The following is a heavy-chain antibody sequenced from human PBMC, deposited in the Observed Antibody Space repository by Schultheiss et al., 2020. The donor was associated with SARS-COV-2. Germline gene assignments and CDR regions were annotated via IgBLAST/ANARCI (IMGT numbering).Heavy chain of an antibody. CDR2: INHSGST. Sequence: SETLSLTCAVYGGSFSGYYWSWIRQPPGKGLEWIGEINHSGSTNYNPSLKSRVTISVDTSKNQFSLKLSSVTAADTAVYYCAILTGTGGNFDYWGQGTLVTVSS. CDR3: AILTGTGGNFDY. D-gene: IGHD1-20*01. V-gene: IGHV4-34*01. CDR1: GGSFSGYY. J-gene: IGHJ4*02.